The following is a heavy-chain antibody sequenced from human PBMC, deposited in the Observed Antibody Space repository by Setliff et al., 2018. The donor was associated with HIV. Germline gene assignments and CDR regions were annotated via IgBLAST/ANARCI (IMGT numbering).Heavy chain of an antibody. CDR1: GYTFIGHY. J-gene: IGHJ5*02. D-gene: IGHD3-16*01. V-gene: IGHV1-2*02. CDR2: INPNSGDT. Sequence: ASVKVSCKASGYTFIGHYIHWVRQAPGQGLEWMGWINPNSGDTKYAQKFQDRVSLTRDTSLSTAYMELSSLTSDDTAIYYCAREMFEIWERSLAKGDEVDPWGQGSLVTVSS. CDR3: AREMFEIWERSLAKGDEVDP.